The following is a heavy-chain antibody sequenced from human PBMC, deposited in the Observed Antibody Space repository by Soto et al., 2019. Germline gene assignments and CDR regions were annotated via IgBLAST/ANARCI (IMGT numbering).Heavy chain of an antibody. J-gene: IGHJ4*02. CDR3: VRDHPRGDGHFDY. CDR2: IWYDGSNK. D-gene: IGHD2-21*02. V-gene: IGHV3-33*01. Sequence: GGSLRLSCAASGFAFSSYGMHWVRQAPGKGLEWVAVIWYDGSNKYYADSVKGRFTIPRDNSKNTLYLQMNSLRAEDTAVYYCVRDHPRGDGHFDYWGQGTLVTVSS. CDR1: GFAFSSYG.